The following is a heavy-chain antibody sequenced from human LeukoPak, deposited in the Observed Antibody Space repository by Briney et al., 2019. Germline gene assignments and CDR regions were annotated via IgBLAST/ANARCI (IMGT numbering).Heavy chain of an antibody. CDR2: IYYSGST. J-gene: IGHJ6*03. Sequence: PSETLSLTCTVSGGSISSHYWSWIRQPPGKGLEWIGHIYYSGSTNYNPSLKSRVTISLDTSKNQFSLKLSSLTAAGTAVYYCAREGSTDWYYSYMDVWGKGTTVIVSS. V-gene: IGHV4-59*11. D-gene: IGHD6-19*01. CDR3: AREGSTDWYYSYMDV. CDR1: GGSISSHY.